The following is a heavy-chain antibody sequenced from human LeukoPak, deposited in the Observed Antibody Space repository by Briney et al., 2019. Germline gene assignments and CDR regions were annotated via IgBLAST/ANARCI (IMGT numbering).Heavy chain of an antibody. CDR2: IIPIFGTA. J-gene: IGHJ4*02. CDR1: GGTFSSYA. CDR3: ALHTYYYDSSGYYPPSFDY. Sequence: SVKVSCKASGGTFSSYAISWVRQAPGQGLEWMGRIIPIFGTANYAQKFQGRVTITADKSTSTAYMELSSLRSEDTAVYYCALHTYYYDSSGYYPPSFDYWGQGTLVTVSS. V-gene: IGHV1-69*06. D-gene: IGHD3-22*01.